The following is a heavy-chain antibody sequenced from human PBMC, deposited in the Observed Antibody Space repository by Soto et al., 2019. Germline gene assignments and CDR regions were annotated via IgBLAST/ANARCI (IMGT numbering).Heavy chain of an antibody. D-gene: IGHD3-3*01. CDR1: GGSFSGYY. CDR2: INHSGST. J-gene: IGHJ6*02. CDR3: ARGNYDPEDYYYYGMDV. Sequence: PSETLPLTCAVYGGSFSGYYWSWIRQSPGKGLEWIGEINHSGSTNYNPSLKSRVTMSVDTSKNQFSLKLSSVTAADTAVYYCARGNYDPEDYYYYGMDVWGQGTTVTVSS. V-gene: IGHV4-34*01.